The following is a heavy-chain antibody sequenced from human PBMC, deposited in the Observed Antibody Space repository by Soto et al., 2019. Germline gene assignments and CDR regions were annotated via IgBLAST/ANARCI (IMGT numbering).Heavy chain of an antibody. CDR3: ARASSAPAQAYYYYGMDV. Sequence: GESLKISCKGSGYSFTSYWIGWVREMPGKGLEWMGIIYPGDSDTRYSPSFQGQVTISADKSISTAYLQWSSLKASDTAMYYCARASSAPAQAYYYYGMDVWGQGTTVTVS. V-gene: IGHV5-51*01. D-gene: IGHD6-6*01. CDR1: GYSFTSYW. J-gene: IGHJ6*02. CDR2: IYPGDSDT.